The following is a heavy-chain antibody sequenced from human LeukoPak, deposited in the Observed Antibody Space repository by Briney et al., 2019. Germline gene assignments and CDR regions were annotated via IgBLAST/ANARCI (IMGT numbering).Heavy chain of an antibody. D-gene: IGHD1-14*01. Sequence: GGSLRLSCAASGFTFSGYWIHWVRQAPGKGLVWVSRINSDGSSTRYADSVKGRFTISRDNAKKTLYLQMNSLRAEDTAVYYCAGGSIRYYFDYWGQGTLVTVSS. CDR2: INSDGSST. CDR3: AGGSIRYYFDY. V-gene: IGHV3-74*01. J-gene: IGHJ4*02. CDR1: GFTFSGYW.